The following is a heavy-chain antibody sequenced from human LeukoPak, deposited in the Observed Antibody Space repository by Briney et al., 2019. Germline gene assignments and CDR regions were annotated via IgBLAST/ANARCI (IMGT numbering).Heavy chain of an antibody. CDR2: MNPNSGNT. Sequence: ASVKVSCKASGYTFTSYDINWVRQATGQGLEWMGWMNPNSGNTGYAQKFQGRVTMTRNTSISTAYMELSSLRSEDTAVYYCARYGSGSFFRWFDPWGQGTLVTVSS. CDR3: ARYGSGSFFRWFDP. V-gene: IGHV1-8*01. D-gene: IGHD3-10*01. J-gene: IGHJ5*02. CDR1: GYTFTSYD.